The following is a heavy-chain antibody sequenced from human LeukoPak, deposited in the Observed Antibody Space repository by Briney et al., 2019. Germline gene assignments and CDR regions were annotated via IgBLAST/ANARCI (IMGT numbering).Heavy chain of an antibody. D-gene: IGHD6-19*01. CDR3: ARHLGSGWSIDY. CDR2: IYYSGST. CDR1: GDSISSSSYY. Sequence: SETLSLTCAVSGDSISSSSYYGGWIRQPPGKGLEWIGSIYYSGSTYYNPSLKSRVTISVDTSKNQFSLKLSSVTAADTAMYYCARHLGSGWSIDYWGQGTLVTVSS. J-gene: IGHJ4*02. V-gene: IGHV4-39*01.